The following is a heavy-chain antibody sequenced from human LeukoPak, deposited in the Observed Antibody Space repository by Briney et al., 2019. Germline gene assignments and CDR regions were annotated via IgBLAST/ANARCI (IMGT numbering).Heavy chain of an antibody. CDR1: GFTFSSYA. Sequence: GGSLRLSCAASGFTFSSYAMHWVRQAPGKGLEWVAVISYDGSNKYYADSVKGRFTISRDNSKNTLYLQMNSLRAEDTAVYYCARARPDGPFDYWGQGTQVAVSS. CDR2: ISYDGSNK. V-gene: IGHV3-30-3*01. J-gene: IGHJ4*02. D-gene: IGHD1-14*01. CDR3: ARARPDGPFDY.